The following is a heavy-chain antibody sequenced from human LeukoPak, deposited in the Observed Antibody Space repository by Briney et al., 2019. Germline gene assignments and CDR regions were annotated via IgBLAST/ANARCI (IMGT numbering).Heavy chain of an antibody. CDR2: IWYDGSNK. V-gene: IGHV3-33*08. CDR1: GFTFSDYY. D-gene: IGHD6-19*01. Sequence: GSLRLSCAASGFTFSDYYMSWIRQAPGKGLEWVAVIWYDGSNKYYADSVKGRFTISRDNSKNTLYLQMNSLRAEDTAVYYCASAGYSSGWYQGEYFQHWARAPWSPSPQ. CDR3: ASAGYSSGWYQGEYFQH. J-gene: IGHJ1*01.